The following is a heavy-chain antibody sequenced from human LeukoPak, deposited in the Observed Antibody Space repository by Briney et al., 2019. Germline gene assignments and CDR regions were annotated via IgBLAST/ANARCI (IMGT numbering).Heavy chain of an antibody. D-gene: IGHD3-9*01. Sequence: PGGSLRLSCAASGFTFSSYWMHWVRQAPGKGLEWVAVIYGSGGRTYYADSVKGRFTISRDNPKNTLYLQMNSLRAEDTAVYYCARDRVGSYDILTGYYIPLAEWGQGTLVTVSS. V-gene: IGHV3-23*01. CDR2: IYGSGGRT. J-gene: IGHJ4*02. CDR1: GFTFSSYW. CDR3: ARDRVGSYDILTGYYIPLAE.